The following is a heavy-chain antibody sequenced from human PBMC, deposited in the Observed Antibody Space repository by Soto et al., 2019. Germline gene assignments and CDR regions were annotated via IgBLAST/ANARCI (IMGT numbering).Heavy chain of an antibody. CDR3: ARIYSGYGHFDY. D-gene: IGHD5-12*01. CDR2: ISGSGGST. CDR1: GFTFSSYA. Sequence: GGSLRLSCAASGFTFSSYAMSWVRQAPGKGLEWVSAISGSGGSTYYADSVKGRFTISRDNSKNTLYLQMNSLRAEDTAVYYCARIYSGYGHFDYWGQGTLVTVSS. V-gene: IGHV3-23*01. J-gene: IGHJ4*02.